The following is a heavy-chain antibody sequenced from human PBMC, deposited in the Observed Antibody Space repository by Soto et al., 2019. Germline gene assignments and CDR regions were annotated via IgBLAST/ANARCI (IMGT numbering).Heavy chain of an antibody. J-gene: IGHJ4*02. D-gene: IGHD3-3*01. CDR3: AREARIFGVVIPYYYFDY. CDR2: IIPILGIA. CDR1: GCTFSSYT. V-gene: IGHV1-69*04. Sequence: GASVKVSCKASGCTFSSYTISWVRQAPGQGLEWMGRIIPILGIANYAQKFQGRVTITADKSTSTAYMELSSLRSEDTAVYYCAREARIFGVVIPYYYFDYWGQGTLVTVSS.